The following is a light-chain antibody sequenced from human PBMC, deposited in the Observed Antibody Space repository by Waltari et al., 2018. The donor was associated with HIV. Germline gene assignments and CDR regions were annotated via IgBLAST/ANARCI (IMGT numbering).Light chain of an antibody. CDR3: CSYAATSTFV. CDR1: SSDVGSYDY. V-gene: IGLV2-23*02. J-gene: IGLJ1*01. Sequence: QSALIQPPSVSGSPGQSVTISCTGTSSDVGSYDYVSWYQQHPGKAPKLMIYEVSKRPSGVSNRFSGSKSGNTASLTISGLQAEDEADYYCCSYAATSTFVFGTGTKVTVL. CDR2: EVS.